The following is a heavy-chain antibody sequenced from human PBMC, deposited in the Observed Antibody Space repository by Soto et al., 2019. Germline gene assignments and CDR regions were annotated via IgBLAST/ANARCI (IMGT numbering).Heavy chain of an antibody. D-gene: IGHD2-21*02. J-gene: IGHJ5*02. Sequence: GGSLRLSCAASGFSFIDYAINWVRQVPGRGLEYVAGIGGRGGNAFYADSMKGRFSISRDNSKNTVYLHMHNLRVDDAAMYYCAKARHSGDFAGSYDSWGQGTLVTVSS. CDR1: GFSFIDYA. CDR3: AKARHSGDFAGSYDS. V-gene: IGHV3-23*01. CDR2: IGGRGGNA.